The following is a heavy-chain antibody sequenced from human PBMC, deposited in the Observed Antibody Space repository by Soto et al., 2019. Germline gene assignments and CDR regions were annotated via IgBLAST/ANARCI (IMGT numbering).Heavy chain of an antibody. D-gene: IGHD3-10*01. CDR2: IYYSGST. CDR1: GGSISSSSYY. V-gene: IGHV4-61*05. J-gene: IGHJ4*02. Sequence: SETLSLTCTVSGGSISSSSYYLGWIRQPPGQGLEWLGYIYYSGSTNYNPSLKSRVTISVDTSKNQFSLKLSSVTAADTAVYYCARGGLLWFGELYPFDYWGQGTLVTVSS. CDR3: ARGGLLWFGELYPFDY.